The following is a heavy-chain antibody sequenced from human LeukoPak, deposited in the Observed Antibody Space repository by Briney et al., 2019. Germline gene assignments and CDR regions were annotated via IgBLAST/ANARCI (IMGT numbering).Heavy chain of an antibody. CDR2: ISWNSGSI. D-gene: IGHD3-3*01. Sequence: PGGSLRLSCAASGFTFDDYAMHWVRQAPGKGLEWVSGISWNSGSIGYADSVKGRFTISRDNAKNSLYLQMNSLRAEDTAVYYCARSRLSGINDAFDIWGQGTMVTVSS. J-gene: IGHJ3*02. V-gene: IGHV3-9*01. CDR1: GFTFDDYA. CDR3: ARSRLSGINDAFDI.